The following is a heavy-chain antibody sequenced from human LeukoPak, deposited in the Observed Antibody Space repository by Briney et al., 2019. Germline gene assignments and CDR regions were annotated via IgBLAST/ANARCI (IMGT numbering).Heavy chain of an antibody. J-gene: IGHJ4*02. CDR2: ISGSGGST. D-gene: IGHD6-19*01. Sequence: GGSLRLSCAASGFKVGDFAFHWVRQAPGKGLEWVSAISGSGGSTYYADSVKGRFTISRDNSKNTLYLQMNSLRAEDTAVYYCAKLSGARSGWYESYWGQGTLVTVSS. V-gene: IGHV3-23*01. CDR1: GFKVGDFA. CDR3: AKLSGARSGWYESY.